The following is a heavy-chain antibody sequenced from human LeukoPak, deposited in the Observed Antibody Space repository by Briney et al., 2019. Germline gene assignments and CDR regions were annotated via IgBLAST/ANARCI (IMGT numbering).Heavy chain of an antibody. J-gene: IGHJ4*02. CDR3: TTDRLGYSGYDPFDY. D-gene: IGHD5-12*01. V-gene: IGHV3-53*01. CDR2: LYSDGST. Sequence: GDSLRLSCAASGFSVSTNYMSWVRQAPGKGLEWVSVLYSDGSTYYAASVKGRFTISRDNSKNTLYLQMNSLKTEDTAVYYCTTDRLGYSGYDPFDYWGQGTLVTVSS. CDR1: GFSVSTNY.